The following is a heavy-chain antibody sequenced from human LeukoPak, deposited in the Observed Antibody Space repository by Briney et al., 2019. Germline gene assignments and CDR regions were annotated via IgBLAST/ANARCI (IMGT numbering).Heavy chain of an antibody. CDR1: GYTFTGYY. D-gene: IGHD2-2*01. V-gene: IGHV1-2*04. Sequence: ASVKVSCKASGYTFTGYYMHWVRQVPGQGLEWMGWINPNSGGTNYAQKFQGWVTMTRDTSISTAYMELSRLRSDDTAVYYCARSTRPLYCSSTSCFNPLWYFDLWGRGTLVTVSS. CDR2: INPNSGGT. J-gene: IGHJ2*01. CDR3: ARSTRPLYCSSTSCFNPLWYFDL.